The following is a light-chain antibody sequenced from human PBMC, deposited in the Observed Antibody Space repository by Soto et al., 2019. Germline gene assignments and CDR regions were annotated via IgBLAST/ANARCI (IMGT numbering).Light chain of an antibody. Sequence: DLQMTQSPSSLSASVGDRVTITCQESQDISNYLNWYQQKPGKAPKLLIYDASNLQTGVPSRFSGSGSGTDFTFTISSLLPEDIATYYCQQFYYLPYTFGQGTKLEI. CDR2: DAS. V-gene: IGKV1-33*01. CDR3: QQFYYLPYT. CDR1: QDISNY. J-gene: IGKJ2*01.